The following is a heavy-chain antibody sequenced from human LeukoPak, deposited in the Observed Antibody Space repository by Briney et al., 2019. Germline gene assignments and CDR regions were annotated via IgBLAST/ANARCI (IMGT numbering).Heavy chain of an antibody. CDR2: MNPNSGNT. CDR1: GYTFTSYG. Sequence: ASVKVSCKASGYTFTSYGISWVRQAPGQGLEWMGWMNPNSGNTGYARKFQGRVTMTRNTSISTAYMELSSLRSEDTAVYYCARGSSIVVVPAATLVRYYYYGMDVWGQGTTVTVSS. V-gene: IGHV1-8*02. D-gene: IGHD2-2*01. J-gene: IGHJ6*02. CDR3: ARGSSIVVVPAATLVRYYYYGMDV.